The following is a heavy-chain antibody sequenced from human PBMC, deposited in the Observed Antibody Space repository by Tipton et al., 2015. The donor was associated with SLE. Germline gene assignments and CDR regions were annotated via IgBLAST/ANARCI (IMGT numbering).Heavy chain of an antibody. CDR2: INHSGST. CDR1: GGSFSDYS. J-gene: IGHJ4*02. Sequence: TLSLTCAVYGGSFSDYSWSWIRQPPGKGLEWIGEINHSGSTNYNPSLKSRVTISIDTSKNQFSLRLSSVTAADTAAYYCARDCTTGVCYTTSSDYWGQGTLVTVSP. D-gene: IGHD2-8*01. CDR3: ARDCTTGVCYTTSSDY. V-gene: IGHV4-34*01.